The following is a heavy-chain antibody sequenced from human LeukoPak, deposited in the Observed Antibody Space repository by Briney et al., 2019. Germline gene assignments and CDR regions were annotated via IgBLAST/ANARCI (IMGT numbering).Heavy chain of an antibody. D-gene: IGHD2-15*01. J-gene: IGHJ4*02. CDR3: ARGLYCSGRACYYFDY. Sequence: GGSLRLSCAASGFTFGDYGMSWVRQGPGKGLEWVSAINWNGSTTGYVDSVKGRFTISRDNAKNSLYLQMNSLRAEDTGLYYCARGLYCSGRACYYFDYWGRGTLVTVSS. V-gene: IGHV3-20*04. CDR2: INWNGSTT. CDR1: GFTFGDYG.